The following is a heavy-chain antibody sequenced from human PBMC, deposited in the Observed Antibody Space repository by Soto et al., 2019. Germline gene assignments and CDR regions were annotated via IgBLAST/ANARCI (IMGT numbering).Heavy chain of an antibody. CDR1: GLSVRNNY. CDR2: IYNDGNT. V-gene: IGHV3-53*01. D-gene: IGHD3-10*01. J-gene: IGHJ6*02. Sequence: EVQLVESGGGLIQPGGSLRLSCTASGLSVRNNYMSWVRQAPGMGLEWVSVIYNDGNTYYADPVKCRFTISRDTSKNTLSLRMDSLRAEDTAVYYCVRPLPSGRNYGMDVWGQGTTVTVSS. CDR3: VRPLPSGRNYGMDV.